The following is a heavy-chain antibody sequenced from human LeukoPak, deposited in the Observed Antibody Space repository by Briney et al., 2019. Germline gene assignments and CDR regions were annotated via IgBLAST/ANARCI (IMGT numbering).Heavy chain of an antibody. D-gene: IGHD3-22*01. J-gene: IGHJ4*02. V-gene: IGHV3-30*02. CDR2: IRYDGSNK. CDR3: AKFGYYDRVHPVDY. CDR1: GFTFSSYG. Sequence: PGGSLRLSCAASGFTFSSYGMHWVRQAPGKGLEWVAFIRYDGSNKYYADSVKGRFTISRDNSKNTLYLQMNSLRAEDTAVYYCAKFGYYDRVHPVDYWGQGTLVTVSS.